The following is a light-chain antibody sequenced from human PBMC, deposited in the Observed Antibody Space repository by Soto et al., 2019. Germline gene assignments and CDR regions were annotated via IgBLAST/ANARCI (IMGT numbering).Light chain of an antibody. V-gene: IGKV1-12*01. Sequence: DIQMTQSPSSVSASVGDRVTITCRASQGISGRLAWFQQKPGKAPKFLISHASRLHSGVPSRFSGSESGTDFTLTINSLQPEDFATYYCLQASSFPRTFGQGTKVDIK. J-gene: IGKJ1*01. CDR1: QGISGR. CDR3: LQASSFPRT. CDR2: HAS.